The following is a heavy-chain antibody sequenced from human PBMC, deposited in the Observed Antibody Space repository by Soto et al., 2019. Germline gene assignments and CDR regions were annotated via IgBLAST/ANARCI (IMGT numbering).Heavy chain of an antibody. Sequence: QVQLVESGGGVVQPGRSLRLSCAASGFTFSSYGMHWVRQAPGKGLEWVAVISYDGSNKYYADSVKGRFTISRDNSKNTLYLQMNSLRAEDTAVYYCANGPAIVLVPAAMTYYYGMDVWGQGTTVTVSS. D-gene: IGHD2-2*01. CDR1: GFTFSSYG. CDR2: ISYDGSNK. V-gene: IGHV3-30*18. J-gene: IGHJ6*02. CDR3: ANGPAIVLVPAAMTYYYGMDV.